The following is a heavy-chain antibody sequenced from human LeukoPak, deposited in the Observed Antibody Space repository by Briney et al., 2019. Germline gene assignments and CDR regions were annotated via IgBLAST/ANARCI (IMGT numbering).Heavy chain of an antibody. CDR2: IYYSGST. V-gene: IGHV4-39*07. CDR3: ARDIGFRGYLFDY. CDR1: GGSISSSSYY. D-gene: IGHD5-12*01. J-gene: IGHJ4*02. Sequence: PSETLSLTCTVSGGSISSSSYYWGWIRQPPGKGLEWIGSIYYSGSTYYNPSLKSRVTISEDTSKNQFSLKLSSVTAADTAVYYCARDIGFRGYLFDYWGQGTLVTVSS.